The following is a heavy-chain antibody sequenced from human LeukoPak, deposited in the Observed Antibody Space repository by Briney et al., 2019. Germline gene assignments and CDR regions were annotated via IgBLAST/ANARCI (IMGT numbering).Heavy chain of an antibody. V-gene: IGHV2-70*11. CDR2: IDWDDDK. Sequence: ESGSALVKPTQTLTLTCTFSGFSLSTSGMCVSWIRQPPGKALEWLARIDWDDDKYYSTSLKTRLTISKDTSKNQVVLTMTDMDPVDTATYYCARIPPHFVDLVDVWGQGTTVTVSS. CDR3: ARIPPHFVDLVDV. D-gene: IGHD3/OR15-3a*01. CDR1: GFSLSTSGMC. J-gene: IGHJ6*02.